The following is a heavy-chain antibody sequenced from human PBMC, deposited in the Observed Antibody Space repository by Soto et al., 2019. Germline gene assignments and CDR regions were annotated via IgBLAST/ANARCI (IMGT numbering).Heavy chain of an antibody. CDR1: GYTFTSYS. Sequence: ASVKVSCKASGYTFTSYSMHWVRQAPGQRLEWMGWINAGNGNTKYSQKFQGRVTITRDTSASTAYMELSSLRSEGTAVYYCASTAPELGYSSSWWRHYYGMDVWGQGTTVTVSS. V-gene: IGHV1-3*01. CDR3: ASTAPELGYSSSWWRHYYGMDV. J-gene: IGHJ6*02. CDR2: INAGNGNT. D-gene: IGHD6-13*01.